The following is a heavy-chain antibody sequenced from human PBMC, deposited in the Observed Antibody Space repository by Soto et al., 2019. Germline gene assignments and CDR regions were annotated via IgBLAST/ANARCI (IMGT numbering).Heavy chain of an antibody. Sequence: GGSLRLSCAASGFTFSSYGMHWVRQAPGKGLEWVAVISYDGSNKYYADSVKGRFTISRDNSKNTLYLQMNSLRAEDTAVYYCARNHNSDFWSVPTSLDYWGQGSLVTVSS. CDR2: ISYDGSNK. D-gene: IGHD3-3*01. CDR3: ARNHNSDFWSVPTSLDY. J-gene: IGHJ4*02. CDR1: GFTFSSYG. V-gene: IGHV3-30*03.